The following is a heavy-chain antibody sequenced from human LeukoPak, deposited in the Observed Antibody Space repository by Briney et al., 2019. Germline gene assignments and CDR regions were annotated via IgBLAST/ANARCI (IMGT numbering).Heavy chain of an antibody. CDR3: ARLRFLRLGELSLLSSRDLDY. D-gene: IGHD3-16*02. CDR2: MNPNSGNT. CDR1: GYTFTSYD. J-gene: IGHJ4*02. V-gene: IGHV1-8*01. Sequence: GASVKVSCKASGYTFTSYDINWVRQATGQGLEWMGWMNPNSGNTGYAQKFQGRVTMTRNTSISTAYMELSSLRSDDTAVYYCARLRFLRLGELSLLSSRDLDYWGQGTLVTVSS.